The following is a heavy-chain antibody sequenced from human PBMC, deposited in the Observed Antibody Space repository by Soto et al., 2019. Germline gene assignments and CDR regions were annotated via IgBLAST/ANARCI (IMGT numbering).Heavy chain of an antibody. D-gene: IGHD6-13*01. CDR3: ARVYSSLDYGIDY. V-gene: IGHV3-30-3*01. CDR1: GFTFSTYS. Sequence: PGGSLRLSCAASGFTFSTYSIHWFRQAPGKGLEWVAVISYDGSNEYYADSVKGRFTISRDNSKNTLYLQMNSLRPEDTAVYFCARVYSSLDYGIDYWGQGTLVTVSS. J-gene: IGHJ4*02. CDR2: ISYDGSNE.